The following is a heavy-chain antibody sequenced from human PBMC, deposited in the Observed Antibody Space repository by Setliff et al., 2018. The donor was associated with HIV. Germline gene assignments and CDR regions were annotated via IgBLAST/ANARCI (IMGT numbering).Heavy chain of an antibody. D-gene: IGHD4-17*01. V-gene: IGHV1-8*01. CDR2: MNPNSGVS. CDR3: ARDPRDYGDYAYFDP. CDR1: ATFTNVD. Sequence: ASVKVSCKASATFTNVDIHWLRRATGQGLERMGWMNPNSGVSGYGQKFQGRVTITTDESTNTAYMELSSLRSEDTAVYYCARDPRDYGDYAYFDPWGQGTLVTVSS. J-gene: IGHJ5*02.